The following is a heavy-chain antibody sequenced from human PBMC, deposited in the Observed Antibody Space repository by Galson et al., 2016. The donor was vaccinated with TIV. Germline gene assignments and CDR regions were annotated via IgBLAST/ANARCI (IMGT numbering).Heavy chain of an antibody. D-gene: IGHD6-19*01. CDR3: ARGYSSGFLQVDAVDI. CDR1: GFTFGNYG. J-gene: IGHJ3*02. V-gene: IGHV3-33*01. CDR2: IWYDGSNK. Sequence: SLRLSCAASGFTFGNYGMHWVRQAPGKGLEWVAVIWYDGSNKYYADSMKGRFTISRDNSKNTLYLQMNSLRAEDTAVYYCARGYSSGFLQVDAVDIWGQGTMVTVSS.